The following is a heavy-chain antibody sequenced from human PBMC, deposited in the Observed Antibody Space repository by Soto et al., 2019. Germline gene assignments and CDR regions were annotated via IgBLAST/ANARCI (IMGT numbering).Heavy chain of an antibody. CDR1: GGSISSGGYY. Sequence: QVQLQESGPGLVKPSQTLSLTCTVSGGSISSGGYYWSWIRQHPGKGLEWIGYIYYSGSTYYNPSVKSRVTISVDTSKNQFSLKLSAVTAADTAVYSCARDTELCSSTSCVDFDAFDSWGRGTMVTVSS. D-gene: IGHD2-2*01. CDR3: ARDTELCSSTSCVDFDAFDS. V-gene: IGHV4-31*03. J-gene: IGHJ3*02. CDR2: IYYSGST.